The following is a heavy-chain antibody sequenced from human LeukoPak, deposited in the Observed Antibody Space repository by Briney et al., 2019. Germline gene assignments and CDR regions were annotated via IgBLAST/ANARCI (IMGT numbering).Heavy chain of an antibody. J-gene: IGHJ4*02. D-gene: IGHD3-10*01. Sequence: GGSLRLSCTASGFTFSNYAMSWVRQAPGKGLEWVGFIRNDGSDKYYADSLKGRFTISRDNSKNTLYLQMHSLRPDDTAVYFCVKSEGLWLMDVDSWGQGTLVIVSS. CDR3: VKSEGLWLMDVDS. CDR2: IRNDGSDK. CDR1: GFTFSNYA. V-gene: IGHV3-30*02.